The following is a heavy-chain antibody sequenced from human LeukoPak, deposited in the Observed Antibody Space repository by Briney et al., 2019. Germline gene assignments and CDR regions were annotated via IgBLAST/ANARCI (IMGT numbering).Heavy chain of an antibody. CDR1: GFTVSSKY. V-gene: IGHV3-66*01. Sequence: GGSLRLSCVVSGFTVSSKYMSWVRQAPGKGLEWVSLIDTSGTTYYADSVKGRFTISRDNSKNTLYLQMYSLRAEDTAAYYCARENGGIDYWGQGTLVTVSS. J-gene: IGHJ4*02. CDR3: ARENGGIDY. CDR2: IDTSGTT.